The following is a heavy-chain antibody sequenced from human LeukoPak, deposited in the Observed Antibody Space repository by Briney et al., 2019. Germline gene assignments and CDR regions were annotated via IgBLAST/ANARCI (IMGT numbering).Heavy chain of an antibody. CDR3: ARGLGGSSGCFGY. CDR1: GGSISSYY. Sequence: SETLSLTCTVSGGSISSYYWSWIRQAPGKGPEWIGYTSYSGSTNYNPSLKSRVTISVDTSKNQFSLKLTSVTAADTAVYHCARGLGGSSGCFGYWGQGTLVTVSS. J-gene: IGHJ4*02. CDR2: TSYSGST. D-gene: IGHD6-19*01. V-gene: IGHV4-59*01.